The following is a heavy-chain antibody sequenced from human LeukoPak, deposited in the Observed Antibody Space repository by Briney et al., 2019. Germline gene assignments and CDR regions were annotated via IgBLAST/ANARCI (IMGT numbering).Heavy chain of an antibody. Sequence: SETLSLTCTVSGGSISSYYWSWIRQPPGKGLEWIGYIYYSGSTNYNPSLKSRVNISVDASKNQFSLRLTSVTAADTAVYYCARLSSKKVANFGYWGQGTLVTVSS. V-gene: IGHV4-59*01. CDR3: ARLSSKKVANFGY. CDR1: GGSISSYY. CDR2: IYYSGST. D-gene: IGHD2-15*01. J-gene: IGHJ4*02.